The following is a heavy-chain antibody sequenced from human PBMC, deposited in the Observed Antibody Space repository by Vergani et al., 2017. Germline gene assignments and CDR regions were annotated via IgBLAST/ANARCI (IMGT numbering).Heavy chain of an antibody. CDR2: IYYSGST. V-gene: IGHV4-39*07. J-gene: IGHJ4*02. CDR1: GGSISSSSYY. Sequence: QLQLQESGPGLVKPSETLSLTCTVSGGSISSSSYYWGWIRQPPGKGLEWIGSIYYSGSTYYNPSLKSRVTISVDTSKNQFSLKLSSVTAADTAVYYCARESINIVATLDYWGQGTLVTVSS. CDR3: ARESINIVATLDY. D-gene: IGHD5-12*01.